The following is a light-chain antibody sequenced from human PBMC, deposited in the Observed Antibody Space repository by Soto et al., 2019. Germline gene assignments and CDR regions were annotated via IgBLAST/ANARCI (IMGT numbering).Light chain of an antibody. CDR1: QSVLYNSNNKNH. Sequence: DVVMSQAPDSLAVSLGERATINCKSSQSVLYNSNNKNHLGWFQQKPGHPPKLLIYGASFRPSGVPDRFSGSGSGTDFTLTISSLQAEDVAVYYCQQYYSIPFTFGQGTKVAIK. V-gene: IGKV4-1*01. CDR3: QQYYSIPFT. J-gene: IGKJ2*01. CDR2: GAS.